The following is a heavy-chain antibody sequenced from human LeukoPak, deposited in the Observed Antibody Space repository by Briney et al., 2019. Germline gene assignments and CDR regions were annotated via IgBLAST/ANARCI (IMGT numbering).Heavy chain of an antibody. CDR3: ARAWMPTTYYFDY. CDR2: ISYDGTNK. V-gene: IGHV3-30*03. CDR1: GFTFSSYG. D-gene: IGHD1/OR15-1a*01. J-gene: IGHJ4*02. Sequence: PGRSLRLSCAASGFTFSSYGMHWVRQAPGKGLEWVAVISYDGTNKYYADSVKGRFTISRDDSKNTLYLQMNSLRAEDTAVYYCARAWMPTTYYFDYWGQGTLVTVSS.